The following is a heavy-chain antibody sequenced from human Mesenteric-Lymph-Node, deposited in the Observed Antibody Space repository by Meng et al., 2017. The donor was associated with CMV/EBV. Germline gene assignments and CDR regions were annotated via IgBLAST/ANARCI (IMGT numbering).Heavy chain of an antibody. V-gene: IGHV4-34*01. CDR3: ARLLGHCSSTSCYTPFDC. J-gene: IGHJ4*02. D-gene: IGHD2-2*02. CDR2: VDHSGST. Sequence: GSLRLSCAVQGGSLTAHYWTWIRQPPGKGLEWAGDVDHSGSTNYNPSLKSRVTMSVDTSKNQFSLKVSSVTAADTAVFYCARLLGHCSSTSCYTPFDCWGQGTLVTVSS. CDR1: GGSLTAHY.